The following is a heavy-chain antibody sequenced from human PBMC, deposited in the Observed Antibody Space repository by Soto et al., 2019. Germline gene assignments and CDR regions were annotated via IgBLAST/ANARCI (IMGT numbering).Heavy chain of an antibody. D-gene: IGHD2-15*01. Sequence: SVKVSCKASGGTFSSYAISWVRQAPGQGLEWMGGIIPIFGTANYAQKFQGRVTITADESTSTAYMELSSLRSEDTAVYYCATTQDIVVVVAATNYYYGMDVWGQRTTVTVSS. CDR3: ATTQDIVVVVAATNYYYGMDV. CDR2: IIPIFGTA. CDR1: GGTFSSYA. J-gene: IGHJ6*02. V-gene: IGHV1-69*13.